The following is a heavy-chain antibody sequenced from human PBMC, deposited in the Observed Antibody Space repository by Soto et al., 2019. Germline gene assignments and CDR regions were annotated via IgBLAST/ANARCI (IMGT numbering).Heavy chain of an antibody. V-gene: IGHV3-20*04. J-gene: IGHJ6*02. CDR3: ARGLNAAYYYYGMDV. D-gene: IGHD2-15*01. CDR2: INWNGGST. Sequence: PGGSLRLSCTASGFTFDDYGMTWVRQIPGKGLEWVSGINWNGGSTGYADSVKGRFTISRDNAKNSLYLQMNSLRAEDTALYYCARGLNAAYYYYGMDVWGQGTTVTVSS. CDR1: GFTFDDYG.